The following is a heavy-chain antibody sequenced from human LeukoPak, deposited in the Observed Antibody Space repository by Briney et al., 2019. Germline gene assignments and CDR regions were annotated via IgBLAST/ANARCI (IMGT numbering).Heavy chain of an antibody. V-gene: IGHV1-69*04. CDR3: ARGSYYYGSGSYYNWFDP. D-gene: IGHD3-10*01. CDR2: IIPILGIA. Sequence: GASVKVSCKASGGTFSSYAISWVRQAPGQGLEWMGRIIPILGIANYAQKFQGRVTITADKSTSTAYMELSSLRSEDTAVYYCARGSYYYGSGSYYNWFDPWGQGTLVTVSS. J-gene: IGHJ5*02. CDR1: GGTFSSYA.